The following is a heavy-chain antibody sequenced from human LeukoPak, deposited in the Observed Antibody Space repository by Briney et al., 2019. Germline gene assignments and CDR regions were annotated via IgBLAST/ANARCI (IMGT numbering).Heavy chain of an antibody. Sequence: SETLSLTCTVSSGSISTSNYYWGWVRQPPGTALEWIGNIFYSGSTYYSPSLKSRVTISVDTSKNQFSLKLSSVTAADTAVYYCARGGSGSFFFDYWGQGTLVTVSS. V-gene: IGHV4-39*07. D-gene: IGHD3-10*01. CDR1: SGSISTSNYY. CDR2: IFYSGST. J-gene: IGHJ4*02. CDR3: ARGGSGSFFFDY.